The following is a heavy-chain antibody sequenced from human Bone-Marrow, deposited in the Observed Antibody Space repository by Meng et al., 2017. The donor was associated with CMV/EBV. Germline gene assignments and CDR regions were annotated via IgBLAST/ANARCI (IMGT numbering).Heavy chain of an antibody. CDR2: ISSSSSYI. CDR3: ARDRYQLLNNYYYYGMDV. CDR1: GFTFSSYS. J-gene: IGHJ6*02. V-gene: IGHV3-21*01. D-gene: IGHD2-2*01. Sequence: GGSLRLSCAASGFTFSSYSMNWVRQAPGKGLEWVSSISSSSSYIYYADSVKGRFTISRDNAKNSLYLQMNSLRAEDTAVYYCARDRYQLLNNYYYYGMDVWGQGTTVTVS.